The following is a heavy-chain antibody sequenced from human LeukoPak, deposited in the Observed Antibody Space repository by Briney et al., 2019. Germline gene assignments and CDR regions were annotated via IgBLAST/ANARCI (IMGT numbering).Heavy chain of an antibody. CDR2: IWYDGSNK. CDR3: ARNPAAVASALDAFDI. CDR1: GFTFSSYG. D-gene: IGHD6-19*01. V-gene: IGHV3-33*01. J-gene: IGHJ3*02. Sequence: GRSLRLSCAASGFTFSSYGMHWVRQAPGKGLEWVAVIWYDGSNKYYADSVKDRFTISRDNSKNTLYLQMNSLRAEDTAVYYCARNPAAVASALDAFDIWGQGTMVTVSS.